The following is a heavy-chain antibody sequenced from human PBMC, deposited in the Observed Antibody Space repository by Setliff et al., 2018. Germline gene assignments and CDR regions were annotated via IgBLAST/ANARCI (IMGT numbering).Heavy chain of an antibody. CDR2: IYTSGST. CDR3: ARKGISALSGAFDM. Sequence: SETLSLTCTVSGGSISNNYWSWIRQPDGKGLEWIGRIYTSGSTNYNPSLKSRVTMSVDTSKNQFSLKLSSVTAADTAVYYCARKGISALSGAFDMWGQGTMVTVSS. V-gene: IGHV4-4*07. CDR1: GGSISNNY. D-gene: IGHD1-26*01. J-gene: IGHJ3*02.